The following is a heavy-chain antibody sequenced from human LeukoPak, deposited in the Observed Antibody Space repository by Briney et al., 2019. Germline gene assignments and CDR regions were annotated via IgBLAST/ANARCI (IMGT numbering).Heavy chain of an antibody. J-gene: IGHJ4*02. D-gene: IGHD5-18*01. CDR3: AREVGYSYGT. CDR2: ISYDGSNK. Sequence: PGGSLRLSCAASGFTFSSYALHWVRKAPATGLEWVAVISYDGSNKYYADSVKGRFTISRDNSKNTLYLQMNSLRAEDTAVYYCAREVGYSYGTWGQGTLVTVSS. CDR1: GFTFSSYA. V-gene: IGHV3-30*04.